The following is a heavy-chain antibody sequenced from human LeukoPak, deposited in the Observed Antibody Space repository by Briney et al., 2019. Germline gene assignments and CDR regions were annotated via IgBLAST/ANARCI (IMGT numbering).Heavy chain of an antibody. CDR1: GFTFTNFA. V-gene: IGHV3-7*01. CDR2: IKQDGSEK. J-gene: IGHJ5*02. CDR3: ARDPLRTNWFDP. Sequence: GGSLRLSCVASGFTFTNFAMNWVRQAPGKGLEWVANIKQDGSEKYYVDSVKGRFTISRDNAKNSLYLQMNSLRAEDTAVYYCARDPLRTNWFDPWGQGTLVTVSS. D-gene: IGHD4-17*01.